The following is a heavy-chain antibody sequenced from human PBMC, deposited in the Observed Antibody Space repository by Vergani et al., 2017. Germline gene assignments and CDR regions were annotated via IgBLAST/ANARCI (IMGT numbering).Heavy chain of an antibody. D-gene: IGHD1-26*01. V-gene: IGHV1-2*02. CDR1: EYSFIGYY. Sequence: QVQLVQSGAAVRKPGASVTVSCKPSEYSFIGYYIHWVRQAPGQGLEWMGRINPKTGDTIYAQNFQDRFSMTRETSITTAYMELRRLRPDDTAVYYCARDGSSYDHRFDYSGQGTLVTVSS. CDR3: ARDGSSYDHRFDY. CDR2: INPKTGDT. J-gene: IGHJ4*02.